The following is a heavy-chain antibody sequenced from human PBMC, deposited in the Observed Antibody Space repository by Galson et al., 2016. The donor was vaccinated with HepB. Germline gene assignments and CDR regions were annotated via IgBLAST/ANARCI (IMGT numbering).Heavy chain of an antibody. CDR3: ARDRSSWFVDYYYGMDV. J-gene: IGHJ6*02. CDR1: GYSFTSYG. D-gene: IGHD6-13*01. Sequence: SVKVSCKASGYSFTSYGISWVRQAPGQGLEWMGWISGYNGNTNYAQKFQGRVTTTTDTFTSTAYMELRRLRSDDTAMYYCARDRSSWFVDYYYGMDVWGQGTTVTGSS. V-gene: IGHV1-18*01. CDR2: ISGYNGNT.